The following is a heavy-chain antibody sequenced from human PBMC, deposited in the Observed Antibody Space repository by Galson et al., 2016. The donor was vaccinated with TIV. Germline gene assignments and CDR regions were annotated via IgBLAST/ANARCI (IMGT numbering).Heavy chain of an antibody. CDR2: INTGNGNT. J-gene: IGHJ4*02. Sequence: SVKVSCKASGYSFISYDIHWVRQAPGQRLEWMGWINTGNGNTKYSQEFQGRVTITRDTFASTAYMELSSLKSGDMAVYYCARGGSFDYLLDYWGQGTLVTVSS. CDR1: GYSFISYD. V-gene: IGHV1-3*03. D-gene: IGHD3-9*01. CDR3: ARGGSFDYLLDY.